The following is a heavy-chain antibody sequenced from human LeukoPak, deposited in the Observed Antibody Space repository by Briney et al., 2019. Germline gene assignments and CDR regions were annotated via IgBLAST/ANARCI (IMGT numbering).Heavy chain of an antibody. J-gene: IGHJ4*02. V-gene: IGHV3-21*04. Sequence: GGSLRLSCAASGFTFSSYSMNWVRQAPGKGLEWVSSISSSSSYIYYADSVKGRFTISRDNAKNSLCLQMNSLRAEDTAVYYCAKDFDIYYFDYWGQGTLVTVSS. CDR3: AKDFDIYYFDY. CDR2: ISSSSSYI. CDR1: GFTFSSYS. D-gene: IGHD3-9*01.